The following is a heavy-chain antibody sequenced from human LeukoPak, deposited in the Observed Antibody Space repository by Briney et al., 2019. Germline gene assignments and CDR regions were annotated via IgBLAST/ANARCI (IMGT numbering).Heavy chain of an antibody. CDR1: GFTFRSYG. V-gene: IGHV3-33*01. Sequence: GRSLRLSCAASGFTFRSYGMHWVRQAPGKGLEWVAVIWDDGSNKYYADSVKGRFTISRDNSKNSLYLQMNSLRAEDTAVYYCARVLIAAAGRNAFDIWGQGTMVTVSS. D-gene: IGHD6-13*01. J-gene: IGHJ3*02. CDR3: ARVLIAAAGRNAFDI. CDR2: IWDDGSNK.